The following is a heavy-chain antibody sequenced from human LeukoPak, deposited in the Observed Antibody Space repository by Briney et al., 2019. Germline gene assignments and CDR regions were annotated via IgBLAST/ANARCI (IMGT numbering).Heavy chain of an antibody. CDR2: IYYSGST. J-gene: IGHJ5*02. V-gene: IGHV4-59*01. Sequence: SETLSLTCAVSGGSISSYYWSWIRQPPGKGLEWIGYIYYSGSTNYNPSLKSRVTISVDTSKNQFSLKLSSVTAADTAVYYCARGNRWQQLGINWFDPWGQGTLVTVSS. CDR1: GGSISSYY. D-gene: IGHD6-13*01. CDR3: ARGNRWQQLGINWFDP.